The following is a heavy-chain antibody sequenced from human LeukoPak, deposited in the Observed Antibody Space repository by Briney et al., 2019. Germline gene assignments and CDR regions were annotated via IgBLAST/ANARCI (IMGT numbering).Heavy chain of an antibody. CDR3: AKDPIAVAGNNYYGMDV. Sequence: DSVKGRFTISRDNSKNTLYLRMNSLRAEDTAVYYCAKDPIAVAGNNYYGMDVWGQGTTVSVCS. V-gene: IGHV3-30*02. D-gene: IGHD6-19*01. J-gene: IGHJ6*02.